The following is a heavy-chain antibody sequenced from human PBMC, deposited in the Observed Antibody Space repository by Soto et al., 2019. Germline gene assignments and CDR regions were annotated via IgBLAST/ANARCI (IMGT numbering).Heavy chain of an antibody. V-gene: IGHV4-39*01. J-gene: IGHJ4*02. CDR2: IYYSGST. CDR3: ARRGSGSYSDY. Sequence: QLQLQESGPGLVKPSETLSLTCTVSGGSISSSSYYWGWIRQPPGKGLEWIGSIYYSGSTYYNPSLKSRVTISVDTSTPQFSLKLSSVTAADTAVYYCARRGSGSYSDYWGQGTLVSVSS. D-gene: IGHD3-10*01. CDR1: GGSISSSSYY.